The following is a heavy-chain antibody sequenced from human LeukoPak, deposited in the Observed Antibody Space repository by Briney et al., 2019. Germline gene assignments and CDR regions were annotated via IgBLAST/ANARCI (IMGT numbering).Heavy chain of an antibody. Sequence: ASVKVSCKASGYTFTSYDINWVRHATGEGLEWMGWMNPNSGNTAYAQKFQGRVTMTRNTSISTAYMELSSLRSEDTAVYYCARGKSLVYYDFWSGYYSRLNWFDPWGQGTLVTVSS. CDR3: ARGKSLVYYDFWSGYYSRLNWFDP. J-gene: IGHJ5*02. V-gene: IGHV1-8*01. CDR2: MNPNSGNT. D-gene: IGHD3-3*01. CDR1: GYTFTSYD.